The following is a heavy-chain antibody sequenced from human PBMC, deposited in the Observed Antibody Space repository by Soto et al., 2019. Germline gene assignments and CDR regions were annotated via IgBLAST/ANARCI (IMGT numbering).Heavy chain of an antibody. V-gene: IGHV4-34*01. Sequence: SETLSLTCAVYGGSFSGYYWSWIRQPPGKGLEWIGEINHSGSTNYNPSLKSRVTISVDTSKNQFSLKLSSVTAADTAVYYCARGSGYYTYNFHYWGQGSLVTVSS. D-gene: IGHD3-3*01. J-gene: IGHJ4*02. CDR1: GGSFSGYY. CDR3: ARGSGYYTYNFHY. CDR2: INHSGST.